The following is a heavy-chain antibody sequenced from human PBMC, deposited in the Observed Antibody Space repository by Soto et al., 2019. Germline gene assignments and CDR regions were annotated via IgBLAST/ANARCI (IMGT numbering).Heavy chain of an antibody. CDR2: FSGSGGNI. CDR3: AKDPPWTVGPLAMDV. V-gene: IGHV3-23*01. J-gene: IGHJ6*02. CDR1: GFTFSTHA. D-gene: IGHD2-2*01. Sequence: EVQLLESGGGLVQPGGSLRLSCVASGFTFSTHAMSWVRQSPGKGLEWVSTFSGSGGNIYYAESVKGRLTISRDDSKNTLYLQMNSLRVEDTAVYYCAKDPPWTVGPLAMDVWGQGTTVTVSS.